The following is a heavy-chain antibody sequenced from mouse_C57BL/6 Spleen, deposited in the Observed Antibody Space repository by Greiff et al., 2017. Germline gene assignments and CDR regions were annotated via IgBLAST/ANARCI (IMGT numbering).Heavy chain of an antibody. V-gene: IGHV1-80*01. Sequence: VQLVESGAELVKPGASVKISCKASGYAFSSYWMNWVKQRPGKGLEWIGQIYPGDGDTNYNGKFKGKATLTADKSSSTAYMQLSSLTSEDSAVYFCARSGYYGSSYAWFAYWGQGTLVTVSA. D-gene: IGHD1-1*01. J-gene: IGHJ3*01. CDR2: IYPGDGDT. CDR3: ARSGYYGSSYAWFAY. CDR1: GYAFSSYW.